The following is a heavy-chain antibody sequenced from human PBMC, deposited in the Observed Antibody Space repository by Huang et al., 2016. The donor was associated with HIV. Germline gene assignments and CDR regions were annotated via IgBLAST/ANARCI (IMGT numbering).Heavy chain of an antibody. J-gene: IGHJ6*03. V-gene: IGHV3-30-3*01. CDR1: GFTFSNYA. CDR3: ARRAVAGIYYYYYMDV. D-gene: IGHD6-19*01. Sequence: QVQLVESGGGVVQPGRSLRLSCAASGFTFSNYAMHWVRQAPGKGVAWVAFISYDGSNKYYADSVKGRFTISRDNSKNALYLQMNSLRAEDTAVYYCARRAVAGIYYYYYMDVWGKGTTVTVSS. CDR2: ISYDGSNK.